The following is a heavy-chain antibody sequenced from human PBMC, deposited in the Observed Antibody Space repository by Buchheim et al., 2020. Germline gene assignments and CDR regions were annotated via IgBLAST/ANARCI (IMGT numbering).Heavy chain of an antibody. D-gene: IGHD3-22*01. CDR1: GFTFSDYY. V-gene: IGHV3-11*05. Sequence: QVQLVESGGGLVKPGGSLRLSCAASGFTFSDYYMSWIRQAPGKGLEWVSYISSSSSYTNYADSVKGRFTISRDNAKNSLYLQMNSLRAEETAVYYCARENYYDSSGNLAGYFDLWGRGTL. CDR2: ISSSSSYT. CDR3: ARENYYDSSGNLAGYFDL. J-gene: IGHJ2*01.